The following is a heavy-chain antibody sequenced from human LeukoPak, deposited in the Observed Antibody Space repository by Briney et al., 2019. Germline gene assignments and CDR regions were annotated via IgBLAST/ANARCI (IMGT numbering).Heavy chain of an antibody. V-gene: IGHV3-23*01. Sequence: PGGSLRLSCAASGFTFSSYAMSWGRQAPGRGLEWVSAISGSGGSTYYADSVKGRFTISRDNSKNTLYLQMNSLRAEDTAVYYCAKDRPTPVLRYFDWLLEGAFDYWGQGTPVTVSS. J-gene: IGHJ4*02. CDR2: ISGSGGST. CDR3: AKDRPTPVLRYFDWLLEGAFDY. CDR1: GFTFSSYA. D-gene: IGHD3-9*01.